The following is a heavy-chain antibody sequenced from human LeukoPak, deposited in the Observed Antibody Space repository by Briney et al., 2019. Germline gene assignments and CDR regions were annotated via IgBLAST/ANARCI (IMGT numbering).Heavy chain of an antibody. CDR1: GGTFSSYA. V-gene: IGHV1-69*05. Sequence: SVKVSCKASGGTFSSYAISWVRQAPRQGLEWMGRIIPIFGTANYAQKFQGRVTITTDESTSTAYMELSSLRSEDTAVYYCARDQEYSSGWSLGYWGQGTLVTVSS. CDR3: ARDQEYSSGWSLGY. D-gene: IGHD6-19*01. J-gene: IGHJ4*02. CDR2: IIPIFGTA.